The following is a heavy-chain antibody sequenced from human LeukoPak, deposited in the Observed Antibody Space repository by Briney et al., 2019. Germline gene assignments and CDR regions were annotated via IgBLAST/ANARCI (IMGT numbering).Heavy chain of an antibody. V-gene: IGHV4-59*02. J-gene: IGHJ6*03. D-gene: IGHD3-3*01. Sequence: GSLRLSCAASGFTVSSNYMSWVRQAPGKGLEWIGSFYYGGSTYYNPSLKSRVTISVDTSKNQFSLKLSSVTAADTTVYYCARVVTFGVVSYYYYMDDWGKGTTVTVSS. CDR1: GFTVSSNY. CDR2: FYYGGST. CDR3: ARVVTFGVVSYYYYMDD.